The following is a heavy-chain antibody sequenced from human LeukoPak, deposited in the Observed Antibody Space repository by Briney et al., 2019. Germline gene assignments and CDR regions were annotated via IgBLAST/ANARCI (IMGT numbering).Heavy chain of an antibody. CDR3: ARVWGSIDY. J-gene: IGHJ4*02. V-gene: IGHV1-8*01. D-gene: IGHD7-27*01. Sequence: ASVKVSCKTSGYTFTNYDINWVRQATGQGLEWMGWMNPKSGNTGSAQRFQGRVTLTRDTSISTAYMELSSPGSEDTAVYYCARVWGSIDYWGQGTLVTVSS. CDR1: GYTFTNYD. CDR2: MNPKSGNT.